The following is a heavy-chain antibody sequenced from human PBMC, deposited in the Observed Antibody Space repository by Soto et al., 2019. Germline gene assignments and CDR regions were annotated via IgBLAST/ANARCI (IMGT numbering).Heavy chain of an antibody. Sequence: GGSLRLSCAASGFTFSSYGMHWVRQAPGKGLEWVAVISYDGSNKYYADSVKGRFTISRDNSKNTLYLQMNSLRAEDTAVYYCAKGSGGLGAFDIWGQGTMVTVSS. CDR3: AKGSGGLGAFDI. CDR2: ISYDGSNK. J-gene: IGHJ3*02. D-gene: IGHD3-16*01. V-gene: IGHV3-30*18. CDR1: GFTFSSYG.